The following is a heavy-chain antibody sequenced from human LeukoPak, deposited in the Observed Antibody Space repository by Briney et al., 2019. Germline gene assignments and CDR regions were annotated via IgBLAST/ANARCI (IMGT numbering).Heavy chain of an antibody. CDR2: ISYDGSNK. J-gene: IGHJ3*02. Sequence: GGSLRLSCAASGFTFSSYGMHWVRQAPGKGLEWVAVISYDGSNKYYADSVKGRFTISRDNSKNTLYLRMNSLRAEDTAVYYCETYYYGAGRAGAFDIWGQGTMVTVSS. D-gene: IGHD3-10*01. V-gene: IGHV3-30*03. CDR3: ETYYYGAGRAGAFDI. CDR1: GFTFSSYG.